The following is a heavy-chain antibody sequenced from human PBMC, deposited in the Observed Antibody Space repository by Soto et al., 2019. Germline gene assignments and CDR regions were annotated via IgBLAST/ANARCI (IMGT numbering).Heavy chain of an antibody. CDR2: ISGGGNDA. Sequence: EGSLRLSWAAPRITFSSYAMSWVRQAPGKGLEWVSSISGGGNDAYYADSVKGRLTISRDTSQNTPYLQMRGLRGDDTAEDYCARRGVLASTDSEPCGCWGQEALVT. CDR3: ARRGVLASTDSEPCGC. J-gene: IGHJ4*02. CDR1: RITFSSYA. D-gene: IGHD3-3*02. V-gene: IGHV3-23*01.